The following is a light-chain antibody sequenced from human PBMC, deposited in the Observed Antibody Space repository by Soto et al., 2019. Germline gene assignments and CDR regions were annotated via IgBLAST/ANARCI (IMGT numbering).Light chain of an antibody. CDR2: GAS. CDR3: QQYGDSPPT. Sequence: EIVLTQSPGTLSLSPGERATLSCRASQSLSTNYLAWYQRKPGQAPRLLIYGASSRATDIPRRFSGSGSGTYFNLTITRLEPEDFAVYYCQQYGDSPPTFGQGTKV. J-gene: IGKJ1*01. V-gene: IGKV3-20*01. CDR1: QSLSTNY.